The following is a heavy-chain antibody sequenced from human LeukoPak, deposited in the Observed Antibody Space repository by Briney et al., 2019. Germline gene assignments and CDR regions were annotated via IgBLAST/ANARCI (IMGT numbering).Heavy chain of an antibody. D-gene: IGHD1-14*01. J-gene: IGHJ4*02. V-gene: IGHV3-48*03. CDR2: ISSSGSTI. Sequence: GGSLRLSCAASGFTFSSYEMNWVRQAPGKGLEWVSYISSSGSTIYYADSVKGRFTISRDNAKNSLYLQMNSLRAEDTAVYYCERGSQYGGHHDYWGQGTLVTVSS. CDR3: ERGSQYGGHHDY. CDR1: GFTFSSYE.